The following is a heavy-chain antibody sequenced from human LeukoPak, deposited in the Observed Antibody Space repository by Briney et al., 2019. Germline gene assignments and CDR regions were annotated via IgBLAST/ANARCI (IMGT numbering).Heavy chain of an antibody. D-gene: IGHD5-24*01. CDR1: AFIFSGHW. V-gene: IGHV3-7*03. Sequence: GGSLRLSCEGSAFIFSGHWMNWVRQTPGKGLEWVASIKEDGSERQYVDSVKGRFSISRDNTKGSLFLQLNSLRAEDTAVYYCARDKAPKMATILPPTYFDYWGQGTLVTVSS. CDR2: IKEDGSER. CDR3: ARDKAPKMATILPPTYFDY. J-gene: IGHJ4*02.